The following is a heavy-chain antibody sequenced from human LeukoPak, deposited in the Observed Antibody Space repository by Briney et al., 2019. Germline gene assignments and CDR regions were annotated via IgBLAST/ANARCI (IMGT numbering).Heavy chain of an antibody. Sequence: WASVQVSCKASGYTFTGYYMHWVRQAPGQGLEWMGWINPNSGGTNYAQKFQGRVTMTRDTSISTAYMELSRLRSDDTAVYYCATNSGSYYPLYYFDYWGQGTLVTVSS. CDR1: GYTFTGYY. D-gene: IGHD1-26*01. V-gene: IGHV1-2*02. J-gene: IGHJ4*02. CDR2: INPNSGGT. CDR3: ATNSGSYYPLYYFDY.